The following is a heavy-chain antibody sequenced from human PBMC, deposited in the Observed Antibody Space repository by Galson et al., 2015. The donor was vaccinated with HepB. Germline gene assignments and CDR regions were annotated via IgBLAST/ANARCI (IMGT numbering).Heavy chain of an antibody. Sequence: SLRLSCAVSGFTFSTYAMNWVRQAPGKGLEWVSTISASGGTTYYADSVKGRFTVSRDNSKDTLYLQLNSLRAEDTAVYFCARHQGPSTRYFGYWGQGSLVTVSS. CDR2: ISASGGTT. CDR1: GFTFSTYA. V-gene: IGHV3-23*01. J-gene: IGHJ4*02. CDR3: ARHQGPSTRYFGY. D-gene: IGHD2-2*01.